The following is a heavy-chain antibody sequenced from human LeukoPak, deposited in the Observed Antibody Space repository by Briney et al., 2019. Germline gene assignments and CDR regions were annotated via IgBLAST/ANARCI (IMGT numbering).Heavy chain of an antibody. J-gene: IGHJ6*03. Sequence: GGSLRLSCAASGFTFSSYGMSWVRQAPGKGLEWVSAISGSGGSTYYADSVKGRFTISRDNSKNTLYLQMNSLRAEDTAVYYCAKVRELDYYYYMDVWGKGTTVTVSS. V-gene: IGHV3-23*01. CDR2: ISGSGGST. CDR1: GFTFSSYG. D-gene: IGHD3-10*01. CDR3: AKVRELDYYYYMDV.